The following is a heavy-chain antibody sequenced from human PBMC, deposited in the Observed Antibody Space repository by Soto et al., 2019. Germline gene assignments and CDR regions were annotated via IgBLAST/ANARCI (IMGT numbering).Heavy chain of an antibody. D-gene: IGHD3-10*01. CDR1: GFTFSNAW. CDR3: TTDSSSTMVRGVIRPY. V-gene: IGHV3-15*01. CDR2: IKSKTDGGTT. Sequence: GGSLRLSCAASGFTFSNAWMSWVRQAPGKGLEWVGRIKSKTDGGTTDYAAPVKGRFTISRDDSKNTLYLQMNSLKTEDTAVYYCTTDSSSTMVRGVIRPYWGQGTLVTVSS. J-gene: IGHJ4*02.